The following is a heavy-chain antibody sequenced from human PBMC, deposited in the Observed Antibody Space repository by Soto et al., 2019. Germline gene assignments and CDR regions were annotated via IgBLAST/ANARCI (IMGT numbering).Heavy chain of an antibody. D-gene: IGHD3-10*01. J-gene: IGHJ6*02. CDR2: INHSGST. CDR1: GGFFSGYY. CDR3: GRGRITMVRGENYYGMDV. Sequence: SETLSLTCAVYGGFFSGYYWSWIRQPPGKGLEWIGEINHSGSTNYNPSLKSRVTISVDTSKNKFSLKLSSVTAADTAVYYCGRGRITMVRGENYYGMDVWGQGTTVTVSS. V-gene: IGHV4-34*01.